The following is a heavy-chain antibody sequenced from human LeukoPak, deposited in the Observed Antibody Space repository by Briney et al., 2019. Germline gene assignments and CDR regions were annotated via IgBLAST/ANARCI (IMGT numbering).Heavy chain of an antibody. Sequence: GGSLRLSCAASGFTFEDYGMSRVRQAPGKGLEWVSGINWHGDRTGYADSVKGRFTISGDNAKNSLYLQMNSLRAEDTALYYCARSGYYGSGSYSDYRGQGTLVTVSS. D-gene: IGHD3-10*01. J-gene: IGHJ4*02. V-gene: IGHV3-20*04. CDR3: ARSGYYGSGSYSDY. CDR2: INWHGDRT. CDR1: GFTFEDYG.